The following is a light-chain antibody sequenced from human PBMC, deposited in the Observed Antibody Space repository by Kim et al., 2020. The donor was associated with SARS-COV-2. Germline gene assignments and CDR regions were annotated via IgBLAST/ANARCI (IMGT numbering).Light chain of an antibody. V-gene: IGLV1-44*01. CDR2: SNN. Sequence: QSVLTQPPSASGTPGQRVTISCSGSSSNIGNNIVNWYRQVPGTAPELLIYSNNQRPSGVPDRYSGSKSGTSAFQAISGLQSEEEADYYCAAWDDSLKAYVFGTGNKVSDL. CDR3: AAWDDSLKAYV. CDR1: SSNIGNNI. J-gene: IGLJ1*01.